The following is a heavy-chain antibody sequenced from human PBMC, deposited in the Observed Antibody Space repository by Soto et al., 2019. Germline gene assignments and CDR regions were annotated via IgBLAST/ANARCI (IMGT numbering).Heavy chain of an antibody. Sequence: SETLSLTCTVSGGSISSYYWSWIRQPPGKGLEWIGYIYYSGSTNYNPSLKSRVTISVDTSKNQFSLKLSSVTAADTAVYYCARAYYSDFDYWGQGTLVTVSS. J-gene: IGHJ4*02. CDR3: ARAYYSDFDY. V-gene: IGHV4-59*01. D-gene: IGHD4-4*01. CDR2: IYYSGST. CDR1: GGSISSYY.